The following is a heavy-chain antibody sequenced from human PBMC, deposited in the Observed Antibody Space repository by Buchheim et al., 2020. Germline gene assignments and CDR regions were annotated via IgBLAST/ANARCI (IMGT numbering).Heavy chain of an antibody. D-gene: IGHD3-10*01. CDR1: GGSISSSSYY. CDR3: ARGDPMVRGSPDWYFDL. Sequence: QLQLQESGPGLVKPSETLSLTCTVSGGSISSSSYYWGWIRQPPGKGLEWIGSIYYSGSTYYNPSLKSRVTISVDTSKNQFSLKLSSVTAADTAVYYCARGDPMVRGSPDWYFDLWGRGTL. CDR2: IYYSGST. V-gene: IGHV4-39*01. J-gene: IGHJ2*01.